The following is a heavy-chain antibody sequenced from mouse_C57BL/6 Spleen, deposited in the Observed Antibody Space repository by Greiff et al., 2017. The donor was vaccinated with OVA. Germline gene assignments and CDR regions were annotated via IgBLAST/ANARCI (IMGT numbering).Heavy chain of an antibody. V-gene: IGHV1-76*01. CDR1: GYTFTDYY. CDR3: ARGGYYYGSSHAMDY. Sequence: VQLQESGAELVRPGASVKLSCKASGYTFTDYYINWVKQRPGQGLEWIARIYPGSGNTYYNEKFKGKATLTAEQSSSTAYMQLSSLTSEDSAVYFCARGGYYYGSSHAMDYWGQGTSVTVSS. J-gene: IGHJ4*01. D-gene: IGHD1-1*01. CDR2: IYPGSGNT.